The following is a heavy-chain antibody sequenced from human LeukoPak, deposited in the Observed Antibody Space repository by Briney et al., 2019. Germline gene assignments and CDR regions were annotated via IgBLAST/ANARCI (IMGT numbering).Heavy chain of an antibody. CDR3: ARSVEGYCRGGSCYYYSYYMDV. CDR2: INHSGST. D-gene: IGHD2-15*01. Sequence: SETLSLTCAVYGGSFSGYYWSWIRQPPGKGLEWIGEINHSGSTNYNPSLKSRVTISVDTSKNQFSLKLSSVTAADTAVYYCARSVEGYCRGGSCYYYSYYMDVWGKGTTVTVSS. V-gene: IGHV4-34*01. CDR1: GGSFSGYY. J-gene: IGHJ6*03.